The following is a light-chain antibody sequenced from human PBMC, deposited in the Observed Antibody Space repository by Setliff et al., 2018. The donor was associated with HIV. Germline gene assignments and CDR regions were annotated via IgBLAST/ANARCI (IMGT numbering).Light chain of an antibody. J-gene: IGLJ3*02. CDR1: SSDVGGYNY. CDR3: GSYASTIWV. Sequence: QSVLAQPASVSGSPGQSITISCTGTSSDVGGYNYVSWYQQHPGKAPKVVIYDVSSRPSGVSNRFSGSKSGNTASLTISGLQPEDEATYYGGSYASTIWVFGGGTKVTVL. CDR2: DVS. V-gene: IGLV2-14*03.